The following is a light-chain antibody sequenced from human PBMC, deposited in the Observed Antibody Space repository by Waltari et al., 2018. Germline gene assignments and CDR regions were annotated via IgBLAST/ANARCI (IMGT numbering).Light chain of an antibody. J-gene: IGKJ4*01. CDR2: KAS. V-gene: IGKV1-5*03. CDR3: QQYKSFPLT. Sequence: SITCRAIQSINSWLSWYQQKPGKAPKLLIFKASTLESGVPSRFSGSGSGTEFTLTISSLQPDDFATYSCQQYKSFPLTFGGGTKVEVK. CDR1: QSINSW.